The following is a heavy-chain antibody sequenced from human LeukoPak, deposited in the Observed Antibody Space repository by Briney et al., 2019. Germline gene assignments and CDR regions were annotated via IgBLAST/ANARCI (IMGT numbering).Heavy chain of an antibody. CDR1: GYSISSGYY. D-gene: IGHD3-3*01. Sequence: SETLSLTCTVSGYSISSGYYWGWIRQPPGKGLEWIGSIYHSGSTYYNPSLKSRVTISVDTSKNQFSLKLSSVTAADTAVYYCAICYSDFGGFDYWGQGTLVTVSS. J-gene: IGHJ4*02. CDR2: IYHSGST. CDR3: AICYSDFGGFDY. V-gene: IGHV4-38-2*02.